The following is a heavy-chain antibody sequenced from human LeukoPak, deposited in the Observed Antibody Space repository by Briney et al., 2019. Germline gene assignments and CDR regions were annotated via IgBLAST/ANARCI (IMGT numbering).Heavy chain of an antibody. V-gene: IGHV1-2*02. CDR2: INPNSGGT. J-gene: IGHJ4*02. CDR1: GYTFTGYY. CDR3: ARDPIGIAARRGY. Sequence: ASVKVSCKASGYTFTGYYMHWVRQAPGQGLEWMGWINPNSGGTNYAQKFQGRVTMTRDTSISTAYMELSRLRSDDTAVYYCARDPIGIAARRGYWGQGTLVTVSS. D-gene: IGHD6-6*01.